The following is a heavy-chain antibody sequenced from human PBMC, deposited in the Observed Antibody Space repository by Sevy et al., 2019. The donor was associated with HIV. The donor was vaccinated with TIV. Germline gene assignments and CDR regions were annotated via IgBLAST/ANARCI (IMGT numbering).Heavy chain of an antibody. CDR3: VKDPDYNFWRGDYGMDI. CDR2: IGSEGVST. D-gene: IGHD3-3*01. Sequence: GGSLRLSCSGSGFSFSNSAMNWVRQTPGKELKYVSAIGSEGVSTYYTDSVRGRFTISRDNSKNTLYLQMSSLRVEDMAVYYCVKDPDYNFWRGDYGMDIWGQGTTVTVSS. V-gene: IGHV3-64D*06. J-gene: IGHJ6*02. CDR1: GFSFSNSA.